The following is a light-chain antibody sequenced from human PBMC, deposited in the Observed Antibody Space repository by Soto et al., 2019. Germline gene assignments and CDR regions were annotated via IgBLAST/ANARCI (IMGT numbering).Light chain of an antibody. CDR3: QQCSNWPCT. Sequence: EILMTQSPATLSVSAGDRVILSCRASQSVSSDLAWYQQKRGQAPRLLIFGASTRATGIPARFSGSGTGTEFTLTISSLQPEDFAVYYCQQCSNWPCTFGQGTKVAIK. CDR1: QSVSSD. J-gene: IGKJ2*02. CDR2: GAS. V-gene: IGKV3-15*01.